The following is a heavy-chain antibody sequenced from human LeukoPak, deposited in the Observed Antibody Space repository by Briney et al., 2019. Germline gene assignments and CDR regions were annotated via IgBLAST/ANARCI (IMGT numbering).Heavy chain of an antibody. CDR1: GFTFNSDG. Sequence: GGSLRLSCEASGFTFNSDGMHWVRQAPGKGLEWVAFIQSDGIRKEYADSVRGRFTISRDNSKSTLYLQMNSLRPDDTAVYCRATDQHCSSTRCYYYPGYWGQGTLVTVSS. D-gene: IGHD2-2*01. CDR3: ATDQHCSSTRCYYYPGY. J-gene: IGHJ4*02. V-gene: IGHV3-30*02. CDR2: IQSDGIRK.